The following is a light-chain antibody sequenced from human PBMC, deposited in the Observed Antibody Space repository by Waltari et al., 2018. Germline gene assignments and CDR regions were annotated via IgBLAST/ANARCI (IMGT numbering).Light chain of an antibody. CDR3: GTWDNNLSALV. CDR2: ETE. Sequence: QSVLTQPPSVSAAPGQKVTISCSGRPPNIGNNYFSLYQQLPGAAPKVFIYETEKRPSGIPDRFSGSKSGTSASLGITGLQTGDEAAYYCGTWDNNLSALVFGGGTKLTVL. J-gene: IGLJ2*01. CDR1: PPNIGNNY. V-gene: IGLV1-51*02.